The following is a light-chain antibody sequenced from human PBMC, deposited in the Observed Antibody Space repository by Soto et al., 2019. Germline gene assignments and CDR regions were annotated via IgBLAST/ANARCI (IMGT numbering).Light chain of an antibody. J-gene: IGKJ5*01. CDR2: DAS. CDR3: QHYTNWPIT. Sequence: EIVMTQSPSTLSVSPWERSTLSVSAIQRVSSDLSWYQQKPVQAPRLLIYDASTRATGIPATFSGSGSGTELTLTISSLQSEDFAVYYCQHYTNWPITFGQGTRLEIK. V-gene: IGKV3-15*01. CDR1: QRVSSD.